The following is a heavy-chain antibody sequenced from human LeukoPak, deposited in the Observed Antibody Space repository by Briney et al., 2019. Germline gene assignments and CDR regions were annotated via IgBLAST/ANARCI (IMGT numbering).Heavy chain of an antibody. CDR3: ARGLVGWFDP. J-gene: IGHJ5*02. CDR2: IYYSGST. Sequence: SGTLSLTCAVSGGSISSSNWWSWVRQPPGKGLEWIGEIYYSGSTYYNPSLKSRVTISVDTSKNQFSLKLSSVTAADTAVYYCARGLVGWFDPWGQGTLVTVSS. CDR1: GGSISSSNW. V-gene: IGHV4-4*02. D-gene: IGHD1-26*01.